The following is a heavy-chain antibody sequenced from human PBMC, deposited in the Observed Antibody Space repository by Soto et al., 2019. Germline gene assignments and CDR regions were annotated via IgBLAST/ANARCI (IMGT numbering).Heavy chain of an antibody. Sequence: QVQLVQSGAEVKKPGASVKVSCKASGYTFTSYYMHWVRQAPGQGLEWMGVINPSGGSTSYAQKFKVRGTMTRDTSTSTVYRELSSLRSEDTAVYYCARDVAVAGTRWYFDLWGRGTLVSVSS. D-gene: IGHD6-19*01. CDR3: ARDVAVAGTRWYFDL. CDR2: INPSGGST. V-gene: IGHV1-46*01. J-gene: IGHJ2*01. CDR1: GYTFTSYY.